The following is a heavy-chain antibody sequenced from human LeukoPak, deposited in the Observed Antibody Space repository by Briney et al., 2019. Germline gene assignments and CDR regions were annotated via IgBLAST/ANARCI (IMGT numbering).Heavy chain of an antibody. Sequence: SETLSLTCTVSGTSISSSAYYWGWIRQVSGKGLEWIGSIYYSGTAYYNPSLESRVTISEDTSRSRFSLMLTSVTAADTAVYYCARQASDYYYYYMDVWGQGTTVIVAS. CDR3: ARQASDYYYYYMDV. J-gene: IGHJ6*03. V-gene: IGHV4-39*01. CDR2: IYYSGTA. CDR1: GTSISSSAYY.